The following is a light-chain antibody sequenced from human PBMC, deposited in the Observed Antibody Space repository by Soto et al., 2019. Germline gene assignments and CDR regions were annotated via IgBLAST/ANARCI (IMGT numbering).Light chain of an antibody. J-gene: IGLJ2*01. Sequence: QSALTQPPSASGSPGQSVTISCTGTKNDIGVYDFVSWYQHHPGKAPRLIIYEVVQRPSVVPDRFSGSKSGNTASLTVSGLQAADEADYFCKSYAGSNTYVFGGGTKLTVL. V-gene: IGLV2-8*01. CDR2: EVV. CDR1: KNDIGVYDF. CDR3: KSYAGSNTYV.